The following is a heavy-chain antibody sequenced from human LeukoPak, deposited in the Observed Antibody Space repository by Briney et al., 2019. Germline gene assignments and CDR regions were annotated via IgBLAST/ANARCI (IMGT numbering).Heavy chain of an antibody. CDR1: GYTFTSYG. D-gene: IGHD1-1*01. CDR2: INPNSGGI. V-gene: IGHV1-2*02. J-gene: IGHJ4*02. CDR3: ARGGQRTRPFDY. Sequence: ASVKVSCKASGYTFTSYGISWVRQAPGQGLGWMGWINPNSGGINYAQKFQGRVTMTRDTSISTAYMELSRLTSDDTAVYYCARGGQRTRPFDYWGQGTLVTVSS.